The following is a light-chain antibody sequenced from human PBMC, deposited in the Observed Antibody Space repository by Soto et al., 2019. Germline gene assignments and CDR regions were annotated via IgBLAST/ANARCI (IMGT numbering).Light chain of an antibody. CDR3: QQYGSSPIT. CDR2: GAS. Sequence: EIVLTQSPGTLSLSPGERATLSCRASQTLSNSFIAWYQQKPGQAPRLLIYGASNRATGIPDRFSGSGSGTDFTLTIRRLEPEDAAVYYCQQYGSSPITFGQGTRLEIK. CDR1: QTLSNSF. J-gene: IGKJ5*01. V-gene: IGKV3-20*01.